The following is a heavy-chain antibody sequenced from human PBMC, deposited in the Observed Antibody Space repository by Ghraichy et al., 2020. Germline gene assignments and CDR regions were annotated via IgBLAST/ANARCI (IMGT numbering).Heavy chain of an antibody. CDR3: ARVSHGDYSFWFDP. J-gene: IGHJ5*02. Sequence: GGSLRLSCAASGFTFSSYAMHWVRQAPGKGLEWVAVISYDGSNKYYADSVKGRFTISRDNSKNTLYLQMNSLRAEDTAVYYCARVSHGDYSFWFDPWGQGTLVTVSS. D-gene: IGHD4-17*01. CDR2: ISYDGSNK. V-gene: IGHV3-30*04. CDR1: GFTFSSYA.